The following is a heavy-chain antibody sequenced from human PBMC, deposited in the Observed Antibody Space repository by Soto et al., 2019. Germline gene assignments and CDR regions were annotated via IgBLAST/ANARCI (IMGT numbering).Heavy chain of an antibody. D-gene: IGHD3-3*01. CDR1: GFTFSSYA. CDR3: AKGGLRFVEWLLFADP. V-gene: IGHV3-23*01. CDR2: IGGSGGST. Sequence: EVRLLESGGGLGQPGGSLRLSWEASGFTFSSYAMSWVRQAPGKGLEWVSAIGGSGGSTYYGDSVKGRFTISRDNSKNALYLQMNSRRAEVTAVYYCAKGGLRFVEWLLFADPWGQGTLVTVSS. J-gene: IGHJ5*02.